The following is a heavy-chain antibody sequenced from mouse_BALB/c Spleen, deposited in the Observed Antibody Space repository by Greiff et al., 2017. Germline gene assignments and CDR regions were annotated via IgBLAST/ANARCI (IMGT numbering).Heavy chain of an antibody. V-gene: IGHV2-9*02. CDR3: ARALGPVGYAMDY. D-gene: IGHD4-1*01. J-gene: IGHJ4*01. CDR1: GFSLTSYG. CDR2: IWAGGST. Sequence: QVQLKESGPGLVAPSQSLSITCTVSGFSLTSYGVHWVRQPPGKGLEWLGVIWAGGSTNYNSALMSRLSISKDNSKSQVFLKMNSLQTDDTAMYYCARALGPVGYAMDYWGQGTSVTVSS.